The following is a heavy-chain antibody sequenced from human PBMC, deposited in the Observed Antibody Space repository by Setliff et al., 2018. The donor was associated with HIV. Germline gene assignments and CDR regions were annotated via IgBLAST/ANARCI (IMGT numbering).Heavy chain of an antibody. D-gene: IGHD3-9*01. Sequence: SETLSLTCDVFDGPFSGHYWSWIRQPPGKGLEWVGEINGSGSSNYNSSLKSRVIISVDTSKMPFSLRLTSVTAADTAVYYCARSLGLTGMDVWGKGTTVTVSS. CDR2: INGSGSS. V-gene: IGHV4-34*01. CDR3: ARSLGLTGMDV. J-gene: IGHJ6*03. CDR1: DGPFSGHY.